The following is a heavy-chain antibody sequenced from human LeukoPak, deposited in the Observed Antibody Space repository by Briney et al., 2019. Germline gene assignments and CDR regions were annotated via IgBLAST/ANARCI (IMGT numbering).Heavy chain of an antibody. J-gene: IGHJ4*02. CDR3: ARSITMIVVAFDY. D-gene: IGHD3-22*01. CDR1: GGSFSGYY. Sequence: SETLSLTCAVYGGSFSGYYWSWIRQPPGKGLEWIGEINHSGSTNYNPSLKSRVTISVDTSKNQFSLKLSSVTAADTAVYYCARSITMIVVAFDYWGQGTLVTVSS. V-gene: IGHV4-34*01. CDR2: INHSGST.